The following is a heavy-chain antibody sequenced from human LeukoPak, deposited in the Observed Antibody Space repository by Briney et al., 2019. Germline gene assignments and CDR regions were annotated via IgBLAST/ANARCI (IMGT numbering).Heavy chain of an antibody. CDR3: ARFGVVTPYYYYYYMDV. Sequence: SETLSLTCTVSGGSISSYYWSWIRQPPGKGLEWIGYIYYSGSTNYNPSLKSRVTISVDTSKNQFSLKLSSVTAADTAVYYCARFGVVTPYYYYYYMDVWGKGTTVTASS. D-gene: IGHD3-3*01. V-gene: IGHV4-59*01. J-gene: IGHJ6*03. CDR2: IYYSGST. CDR1: GGSISSYY.